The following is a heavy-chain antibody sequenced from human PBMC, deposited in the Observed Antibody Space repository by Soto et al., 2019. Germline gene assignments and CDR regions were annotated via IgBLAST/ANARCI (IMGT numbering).Heavy chain of an antibody. J-gene: IGHJ4*02. CDR2: ISSSSSII. Sequence: EVQLVESGGGLVQPGGSLRLSCAASGFTFSRFNMNWVRQAPGKGLEWVSYISSSSSIIYYADSVKGRFTISRDNAKNSLYLQMSSLRAEDTAVYYCAGDPDRGADLDFDSWGQGTLVTVSS. CDR3: AGDPDRGADLDFDS. D-gene: IGHD3-16*02. V-gene: IGHV3-48*01. CDR1: GFTFSRFN.